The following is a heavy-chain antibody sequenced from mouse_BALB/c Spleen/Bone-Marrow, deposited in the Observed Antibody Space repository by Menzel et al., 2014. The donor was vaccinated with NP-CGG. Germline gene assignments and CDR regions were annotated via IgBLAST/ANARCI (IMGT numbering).Heavy chain of an antibody. J-gene: IGHJ4*01. CDR2: IWAGGGT. D-gene: IGHD1-1*01. V-gene: IGHV2-9*02. CDR1: GFSLXSYG. Sequence: QVQLKQSGPGLVAPSQSLSITCTVSGFSLXSYGVHWVRQPPGKGLEWLGVIWAGGGTNYNSALMSRLSISKDDSKTQALLKINSLQTDDTAMYYCARTYFYGMDYWGQGTSVTVSS. CDR3: ARTYFYGMDY.